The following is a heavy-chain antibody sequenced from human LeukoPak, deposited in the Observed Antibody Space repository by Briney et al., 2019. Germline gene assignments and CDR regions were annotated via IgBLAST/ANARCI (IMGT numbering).Heavy chain of an antibody. CDR1: GGSISSYY. CDR3: ATQPPYCSSTSCYQFDY. CDR2: IYYSGST. D-gene: IGHD2-2*01. J-gene: IGHJ4*02. V-gene: IGHV4-59*01. Sequence: SSETLSLTCTVSGGSISSYYWSWIRQPPGKGLEWIGYIYYSGSTNYNLSLKSRVTISVDTSKNQFSLKLSSVTAADTAVYYCATQPPYCSSTSCYQFDYWGQGTLVTVSS.